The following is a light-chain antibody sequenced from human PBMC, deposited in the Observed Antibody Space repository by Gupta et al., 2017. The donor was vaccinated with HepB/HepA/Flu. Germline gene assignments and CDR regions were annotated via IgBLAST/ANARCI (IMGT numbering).Light chain of an antibody. CDR3: CSYARFSTYV. CDR1: SSDVGNYNL. CDR2: EVS. V-gene: IGLV2-23*02. J-gene: IGLJ1*01. Sequence: QSALTQPASVSGSPGQSLTISCTGTSSDVGNYNLVSWYQQHPDKAPKLIIYEVSTRPSGVSHRFSGSKSGNTASLTISGLRPEDEADYYCCSYARFSTYVFGTGTKVTVL.